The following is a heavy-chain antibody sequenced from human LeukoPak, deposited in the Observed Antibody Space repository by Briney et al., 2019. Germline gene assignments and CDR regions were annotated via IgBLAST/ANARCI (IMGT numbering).Heavy chain of an antibody. V-gene: IGHV4-38-2*02. CDR1: GYSISSGYY. CDR3: ARGRGGLGYCSSNSCHHFDY. CDR2: IYHSGST. J-gene: IGHJ4*02. D-gene: IGHD2-2*01. Sequence: SETLSLTCTVSGYSISSGYYWGWIRQPPGKGLEWIGSIYHSGSTYYNPSLKSRVTISVDTSKNQFSLKLSSVTAADTAVYYCARGRGGLGYCSSNSCHHFDYWGQGTLVTVSS.